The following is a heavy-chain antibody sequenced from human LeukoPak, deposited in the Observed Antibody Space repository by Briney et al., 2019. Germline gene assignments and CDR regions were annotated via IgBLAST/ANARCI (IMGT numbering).Heavy chain of an antibody. V-gene: IGHV1-2*02. D-gene: IGHD3-3*01. CDR1: GYTFTGYY. Sequence: ASVKVSCKAFGYTFTGYYMHWVRQAPGQGLEWMGWINPNSGGTNYAQKFQGRVTMTRDTSISTAYMELSRLRSDDTAVYYCARAKSDFWSGYNYYYYMDVWGKGTTVTVSS. J-gene: IGHJ6*03. CDR3: ARAKSDFWSGYNYYYYMDV. CDR2: INPNSGGT.